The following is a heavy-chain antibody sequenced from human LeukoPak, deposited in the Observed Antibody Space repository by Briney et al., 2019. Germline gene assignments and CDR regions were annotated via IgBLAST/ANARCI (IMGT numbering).Heavy chain of an antibody. CDR3: ARGQGATVPQVGKNWFDP. Sequence: SETLSLTCTVSGGSISSSSYYWGWIRQPPGKGLEWIGIIYYSGSTYYNPSLKSRVTISVDTSKNQFSLKLSSVTAADTAVYYCARGQGATVPQVGKNWFDPWGQGTRVTVSS. CDR1: GGSISSSSYY. D-gene: IGHD1-26*01. V-gene: IGHV4-39*07. J-gene: IGHJ5*02. CDR2: IYYSGST.